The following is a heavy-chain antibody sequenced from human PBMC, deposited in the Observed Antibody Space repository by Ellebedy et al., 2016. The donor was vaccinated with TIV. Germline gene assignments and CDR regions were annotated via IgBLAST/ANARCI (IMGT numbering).Heavy chain of an antibody. CDR3: ARDPLGNYGDYVDY. J-gene: IGHJ4*02. V-gene: IGHV3-33*01. Sequence: GESLKISCAASGFTFSSYGMHWVRQAPGKGLEWVAVIWNDGSNKFYADSVKGRFTISRDNSKNTVYVQMNSLRAEDTAVYYCARDPLGNYGDYVDYWGQGTLVTVSS. D-gene: IGHD4-17*01. CDR2: IWNDGSNK. CDR1: GFTFSSYG.